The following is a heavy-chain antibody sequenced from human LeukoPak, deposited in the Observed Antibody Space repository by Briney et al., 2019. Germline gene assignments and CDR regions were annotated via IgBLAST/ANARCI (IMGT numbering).Heavy chain of an antibody. CDR1: GVSISSGDYY. CDR2: IYSSGIT. D-gene: IGHD3-10*01. CDR3: ARDTWEGSGNYWAD. J-gene: IGHJ4*02. V-gene: IGHV4-61*08. Sequence: SETLSLTCTVSGVSISSGDYYWSWIRQPPGKGLEWIGRIYSSGITNYSPSLKSRVTMSVDTSKNQFSLKLTSVTAADTAVYYCARDTWEGSGNYWADWGQGTLVTVSS.